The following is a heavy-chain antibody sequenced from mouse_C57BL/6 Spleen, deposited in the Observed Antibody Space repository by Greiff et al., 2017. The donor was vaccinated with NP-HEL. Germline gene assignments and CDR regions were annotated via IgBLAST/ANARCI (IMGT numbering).Heavy chain of an antibody. D-gene: IGHD1-1*01. CDR3: ARHKAPIKDSSYGDYAMDY. CDR2: ISNGGGST. CDR1: GFTFSDYY. V-gene: IGHV5-12*01. Sequence: EVQRVESGGGLVQPGGSLKLSCAASGFTFSDYYMYWVRQTPEKRLEWVAYISNGGGSTYYLDTVKGRFTISRDNAKNTLYLQMSRLKSEDTAMYYCARHKAPIKDSSYGDYAMDYWGQGTSVTVSS. J-gene: IGHJ4*01.